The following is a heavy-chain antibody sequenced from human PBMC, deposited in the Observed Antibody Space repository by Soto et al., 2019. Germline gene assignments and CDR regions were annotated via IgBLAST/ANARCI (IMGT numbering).Heavy chain of an antibody. CDR1: GDSVSSNSAA. CDR3: AGDTGSSGSTFDY. Sequence: PSQTPSLSCAISGDSVSSNSAAWNWFRQSPSRGLEWLGRTFYRSTWYNDYAVSVRSRMTINPDTSKNQFSLQLNSVTPEDTAVYFCAGDTGSSGSTFDYWGQGTLVTVSS. D-gene: IGHD6-19*01. J-gene: IGHJ4*02. V-gene: IGHV6-1*01. CDR2: TFYRSTWYN.